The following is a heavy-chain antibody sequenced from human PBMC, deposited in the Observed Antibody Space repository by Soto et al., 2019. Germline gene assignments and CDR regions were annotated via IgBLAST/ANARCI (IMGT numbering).Heavy chain of an antibody. Sequence: ASVKVSCKASGYTFTSYGISWVRQAPGQGLEWMGWISAYNGNTNYAQKLQGRVTMTTDTSTSTAYMELRSLRSDDTAVYYCAREAGIMGWSSSVREMDVWGQGTTVTVSS. CDR3: AREAGIMGWSSSVREMDV. J-gene: IGHJ6*02. CDR2: ISAYNGNT. CDR1: GYTFTSYG. D-gene: IGHD6-6*01. V-gene: IGHV1-18*01.